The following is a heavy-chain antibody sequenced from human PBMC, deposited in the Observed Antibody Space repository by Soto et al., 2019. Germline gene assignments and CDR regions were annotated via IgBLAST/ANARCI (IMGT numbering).Heavy chain of an antibody. CDR3: ARFPYYYYGMDV. CDR1: GYTFTSYA. Sequence: QVPLVQSGAEVKKPGASVKVSCKASGYTFTSYAMHWVRQAPGQRLEWMGWINAGNGNTKYSQKFQGRVTITRDTSASTAYMELSSLRSEDTAVYYCARFPYYYYGMDVWGQGTTVTVSS. J-gene: IGHJ6*02. V-gene: IGHV1-3*01. CDR2: INAGNGNT.